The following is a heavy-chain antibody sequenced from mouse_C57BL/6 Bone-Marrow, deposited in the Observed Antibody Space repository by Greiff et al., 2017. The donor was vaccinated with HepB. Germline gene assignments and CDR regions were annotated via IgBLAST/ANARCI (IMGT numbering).Heavy chain of an antibody. Sequence: QVQLKESGPGILQSSQTLSLTCSFSGFSLSTSGMGVSWIRQPSGKGLEWLAHIYWDDDKRYNPSLKSRLTISKDTSRNQVFLKITSVDTADTATYYCARIGITTVVHYCDYWGQGTTLTVSS. D-gene: IGHD1-1*01. V-gene: IGHV8-12*01. CDR1: GFSLSTSGMG. CDR2: IYWDDDK. CDR3: ARIGITTVVHYCDY. J-gene: IGHJ2*01.